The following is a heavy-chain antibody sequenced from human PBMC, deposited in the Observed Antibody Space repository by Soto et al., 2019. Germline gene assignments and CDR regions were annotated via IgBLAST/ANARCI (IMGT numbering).Heavy chain of an antibody. CDR1: GGTFSSYA. CDR3: ASAFYSSSRGYYYFDY. V-gene: IGHV1-69*06. J-gene: IGHJ4*02. D-gene: IGHD6-6*01. Sequence: QVQLVQSGAEVKKPGSSVKVSCKASGGTFSSYAISWVRQAPGQGLEWMGGIIPIFGTANYAQKFQGRVTITAEKSTSTAYMELSSLRSEDTAVYYCASAFYSSSRGYYYFDYWGQGALVTVSS. CDR2: IIPIFGTA.